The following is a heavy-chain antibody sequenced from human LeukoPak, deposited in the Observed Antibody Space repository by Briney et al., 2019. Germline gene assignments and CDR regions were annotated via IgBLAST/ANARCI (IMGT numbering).Heavy chain of an antibody. J-gene: IGHJ3*02. CDR2: IIPIFGTA. Sequence: SVKVSCKASGGTFSSYGFSWVRQAPGQGLEWMGGIIPIFGTANYAQKFQGRVTITADKSTSTAYMELSSLRSEDTAVYYCARPPYYYDSSGFGAFDIWGQGTMVTVSS. CDR1: GGTFSSYG. D-gene: IGHD3-22*01. V-gene: IGHV1-69*06. CDR3: ARPPYYYDSSGFGAFDI.